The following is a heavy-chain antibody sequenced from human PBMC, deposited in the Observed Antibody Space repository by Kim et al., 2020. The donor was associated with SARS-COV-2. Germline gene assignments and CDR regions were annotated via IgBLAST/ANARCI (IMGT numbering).Heavy chain of an antibody. Sequence: SETLSLTCTVAGGSISSSSYYWGWIRQPPGKGLAWIGSIYFSGSTYYNPSLKSRVTISVDTSKNQFSLKLSSVTAADTAVYYCARTLPLGDSYGPPWWF. CDR2: IYFSGST. V-gene: IGHV4-39*01. CDR3: ARTLPLGDSYGPPWWF. CDR1: GGSISSSSYY. J-gene: IGHJ5*01. D-gene: IGHD5-18*01.